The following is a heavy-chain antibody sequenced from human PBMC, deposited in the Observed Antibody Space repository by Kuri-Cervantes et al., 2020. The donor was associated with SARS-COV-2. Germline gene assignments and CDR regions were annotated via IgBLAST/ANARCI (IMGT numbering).Heavy chain of an antibody. D-gene: IGHD4-23*01. CDR3: ARDLIYGGNTNDY. V-gene: IGHV1-18*01. CDR2: ISAYNGNT. Sequence: ASVKVSCKASGYTFTSYGISWVGQAPGQGLEWMGWISAYNGNTNYAQKLQGRVTMTTGTSTSTAYMELSSLRSEDTAVYYCARDLIYGGNTNDYWGQGTLVTVSS. CDR1: GYTFTSYG. J-gene: IGHJ4*02.